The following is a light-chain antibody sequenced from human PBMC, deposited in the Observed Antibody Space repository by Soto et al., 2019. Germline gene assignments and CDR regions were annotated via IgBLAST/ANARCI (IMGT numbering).Light chain of an antibody. V-gene: IGKV3-20*01. Sequence: EIVLTQSGGTLSLSPVERATLSCRASQSVSSYLAWYQQMPGQAPRLLIYATSTRATGIPGRFSGSGSGTDFTLTISRLEPEDFAVYYCQQYSSSWPVGQGTKVDVK. CDR1: QSVSSY. CDR3: QQYSSSWP. J-gene: IGKJ1*01. CDR2: ATS.